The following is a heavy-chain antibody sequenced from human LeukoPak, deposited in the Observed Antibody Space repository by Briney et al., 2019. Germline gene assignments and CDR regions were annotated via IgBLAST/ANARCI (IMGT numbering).Heavy chain of an antibody. CDR2: IDYSGST. V-gene: IGHV4-59*12. CDR1: GGSISSYY. Sequence: PSETLSLTCTVSGGSISSYYWSWIRQPPGKGLEWIGEIDYSGSTNYNPSLKSRVTISVDTSKNQFSLNLSSVTAADTAVYYCARDLNGFDPWGQGTLVSVSS. CDR3: ARDLNGFDP. J-gene: IGHJ5*02.